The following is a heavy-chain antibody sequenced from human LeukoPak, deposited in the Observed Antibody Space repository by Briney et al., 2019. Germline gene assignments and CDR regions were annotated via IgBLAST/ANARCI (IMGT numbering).Heavy chain of an antibody. V-gene: IGHV3-74*01. CDR1: GFTFSSYW. D-gene: IGHD1-26*01. J-gene: IGHJ4*02. Sequence: PGGSLRLSCAASGFTFSSYWMHWVRQAPGMGLVWVSRINSDGSSTRYADFVKGRFTISRDNAKNTVHLQMNSLRAEDTAVYYCGREVEVGATTFDSWGQGTLVTVSS. CDR3: GREVEVGATTFDS. CDR2: INSDGSST.